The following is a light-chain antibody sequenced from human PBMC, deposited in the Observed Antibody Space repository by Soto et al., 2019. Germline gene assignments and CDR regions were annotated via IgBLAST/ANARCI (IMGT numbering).Light chain of an antibody. Sequence: QSVLTQPPSASGTPGQSVTISCSGSSSNIGSNAVNWYQQLPGTAPKLLIFFNNQRPSGVPDRFSGSKSGTSASLAISGLRSEDEADYYCAPWDDSLNGLVFGGGTQLTVL. CDR2: FNN. J-gene: IGLJ2*01. CDR3: APWDDSLNGLV. CDR1: SSNIGSNA. V-gene: IGLV1-44*01.